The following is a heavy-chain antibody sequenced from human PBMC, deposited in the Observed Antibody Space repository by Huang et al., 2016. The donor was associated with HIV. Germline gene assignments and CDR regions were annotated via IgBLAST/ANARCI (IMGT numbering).Heavy chain of an antibody. V-gene: IGHV4-39*01. CDR3: AGHNIDCSGGGCSSFDY. Sequence: QLQLQESGPGLVKASETLSLTCIVSGGSISSSNYYWGWVRQPPGKGLEWIGSIYYGVNTFYNPSQKSRVTRSVETSKNQLSLKGRSVTAADTAVYYCAGHNIDCSGGGCSSFDYWGQGTLVTVSS. CDR2: IYYGVNT. D-gene: IGHD2-15*01. J-gene: IGHJ4*02. CDR1: GGSISSSNYY.